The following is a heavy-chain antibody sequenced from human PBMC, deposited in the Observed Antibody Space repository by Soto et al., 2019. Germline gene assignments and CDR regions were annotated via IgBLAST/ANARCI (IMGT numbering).Heavy chain of an antibody. J-gene: IGHJ5*02. V-gene: IGHV3-74*01. Sequence: SGGSLRLSCAASGFTITNYWLDWVRQAPGKGLVWVSRINGDGSSTTYADSVKGRFTISRDNAKNTVYLQMNSLRVEDAAVYYCARDVNYKIDLWGQGTLVTVSS. CDR2: INGDGSST. CDR3: ARDVNYKIDL. CDR1: GFTITNYW. D-gene: IGHD4-4*01.